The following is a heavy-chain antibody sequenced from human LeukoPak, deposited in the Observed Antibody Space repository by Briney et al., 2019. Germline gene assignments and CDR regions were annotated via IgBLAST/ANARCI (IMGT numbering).Heavy chain of an antibody. D-gene: IGHD6-6*01. Sequence: GESLKISCKGPGYSFTSYWITWVRQMPGKGLEWMGRIDPGDSYTKYSPSFQGHVSISADKSISTAYLQWSSLTASDTAIYYCARDANLKYLDNWGQGTLVTVSS. V-gene: IGHV5-10-1*01. J-gene: IGHJ4*02. CDR1: GYSFTSYW. CDR3: ARDANLKYLDN. CDR2: IDPGDSYT.